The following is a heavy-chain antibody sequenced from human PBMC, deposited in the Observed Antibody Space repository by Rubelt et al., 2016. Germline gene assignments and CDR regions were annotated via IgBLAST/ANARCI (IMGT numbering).Heavy chain of an antibody. Sequence: VQLVESGGRLIQPGGSLGLSCAASGFTFSNYGMHWVRQTPGKGLEWVALISSDGSYKWYADSVKGRFTISRDNSKNTLYLQMNSLRADDTAIYYCAKGRWDYSGSLDPYDYWGQGTLVTVSS. CDR1: GFTFSNYG. D-gene: IGHD6-6*01. CDR2: ISSDGSYK. CDR3: AKGRWDYSGSLDPYDY. J-gene: IGHJ4*02. V-gene: IGHV3-30*19.